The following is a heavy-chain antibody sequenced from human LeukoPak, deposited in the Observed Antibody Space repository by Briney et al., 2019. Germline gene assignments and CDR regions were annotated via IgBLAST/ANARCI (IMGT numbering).Heavy chain of an antibody. CDR1: GGTFSSYA. V-gene: IGHV1-69*04. CDR2: IIPIFGIA. CDR3: ARVRSIVVVPAASEVGFDY. D-gene: IGHD2-2*01. Sequence: AASVKVSRKASGGTFSSYAISWVRQAPGQGLEWMGRIIPIFGIANYAQKFQGRVTITADKSTSTAYMELSSLRSEDTAVYYCARVRSIVVVPAASEVGFDYWGQGTLVTVSS. J-gene: IGHJ4*02.